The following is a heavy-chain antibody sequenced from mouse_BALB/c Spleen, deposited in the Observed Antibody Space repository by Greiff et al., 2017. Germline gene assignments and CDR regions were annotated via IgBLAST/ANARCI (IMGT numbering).Heavy chain of an antibody. Sequence: EVKLVESGGGLVQPGGSLRLSCATSGFTFTDYYMSWVRQPPGKALEWVGFIRNKANGYTTEYSASVKGRFTISRDNSQNILYLQMNTLRAEDSATYYGARGGLAWFAYWGQGTLVTVSA. CDR2: IRNKANGYTT. D-gene: IGHD3-3*01. CDR3: ARGGLAWFAY. CDR1: GFTFTDYY. V-gene: IGHV7-3*02. J-gene: IGHJ3*01.